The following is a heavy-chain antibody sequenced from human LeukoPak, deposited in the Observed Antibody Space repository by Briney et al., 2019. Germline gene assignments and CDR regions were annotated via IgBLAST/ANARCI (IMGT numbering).Heavy chain of an antibody. J-gene: IGHJ4*02. D-gene: IGHD2-2*01. CDR3: ARVGPRYCSSTSCYDY. CDR1: GYTFTGYY. CDR2: INPNSGGT. V-gene: IGHV1-2*02. Sequence: ASVKVSRKGSGYTFTGYYMHWVRQPPGQGLEWVGWINPNSGGTNYAQKVQGRVTMTRDRSISTAYMELSRLRSGDTAVYYCARVGPRYCSSTSCYDYWGQGTLVTVSS.